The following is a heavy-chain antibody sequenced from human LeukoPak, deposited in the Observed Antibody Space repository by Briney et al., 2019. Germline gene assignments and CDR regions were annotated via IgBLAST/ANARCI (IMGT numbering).Heavy chain of an antibody. V-gene: IGHV4-34*01. CDR1: GGSFSGYY. CDR2: INHSGST. Sequence: PSETLSLTCAVYGGSFSGYYWSWIRQPPGKGLEWIGEINHSGSTNYNPSLKSRVTISVDTSKNQFSLKLSSVTAADTAVYYCASGRGPDAFDIWGQGTMVTVSS. CDR3: ASGRGPDAFDI. J-gene: IGHJ3*02.